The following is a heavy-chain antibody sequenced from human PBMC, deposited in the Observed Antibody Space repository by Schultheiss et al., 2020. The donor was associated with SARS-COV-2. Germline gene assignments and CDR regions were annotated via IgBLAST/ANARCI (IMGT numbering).Heavy chain of an antibody. V-gene: IGHV3-7*01. CDR1: GFTFSSYG. CDR2: IKQDGSEK. Sequence: GSLKISCAASGFTFSSYGMSWVRQAPGKGLEWVANIKQDGSEKYYVDSVKGRFTISRDNAKNSLYLQMNSLRAEDTAVYYCATVTGTSATFDYWGQGTLVTVSS. CDR3: ATVTGTSATFDY. D-gene: IGHD1-20*01. J-gene: IGHJ4*02.